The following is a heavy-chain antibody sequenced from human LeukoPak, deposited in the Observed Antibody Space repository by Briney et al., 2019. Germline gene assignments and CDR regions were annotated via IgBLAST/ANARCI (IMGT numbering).Heavy chain of an antibody. CDR2: MNEYGGDI. D-gene: IGHD2-8*01. Sequence: GGSLRLSCAASGFNFGGFSMSRVRQAPGKGPERVTHMNEYGGDIFYVDSVKDRFTISRDNAKNSLYLQMNSLRVEDTAVYFCARPRGCNSGRCNNFDYWGQGTLVTVSS. J-gene: IGHJ4*01. CDR1: GFNFGGFS. CDR3: ARPRGCNSGRCNNFDY. V-gene: IGHV3-7*01.